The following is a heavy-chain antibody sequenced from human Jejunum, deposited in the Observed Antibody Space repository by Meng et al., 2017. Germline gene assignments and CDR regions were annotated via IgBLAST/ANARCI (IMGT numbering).Heavy chain of an antibody. CDR3: TRGTDRAKSGDY. V-gene: IGHV4-34*01. CDR2: IQPRVST. CDR1: VGSSSGFY. Sequence: QVLLPQLGAGQLKPSETLSLHCTVHVGSSSGFYLSWSRQPPGKGLEWIGEIQPRVSTDYNPSLKSRLTISLDTSKNQFSLSLNSATAADTGIYYCTRGTDRAKSGDYWGQGTLVTVSS. J-gene: IGHJ4*02. D-gene: IGHD1-14*01.